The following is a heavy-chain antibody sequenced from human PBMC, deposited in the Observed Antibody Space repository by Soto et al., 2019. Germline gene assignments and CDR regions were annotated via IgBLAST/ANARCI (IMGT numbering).Heavy chain of an antibody. J-gene: IGHJ4*02. Sequence: GESLKISCKGSGYSFTSYWIGWARQMPGKGLEWMGIIYPGDSDTRYSPSFQGQATISADKSISTAYLQWSSLKASDTAMYYCARSGTGGDYYYGSGSPYSYWGQGTLVTVSS. CDR3: ARSGTGGDYYYGSGSPYSY. V-gene: IGHV5-51*01. D-gene: IGHD3-10*01. CDR1: GYSFTSYW. CDR2: IYPGDSDT.